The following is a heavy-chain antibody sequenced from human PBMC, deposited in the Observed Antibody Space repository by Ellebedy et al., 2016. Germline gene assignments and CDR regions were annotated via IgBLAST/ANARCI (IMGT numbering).Heavy chain of an antibody. CDR3: AKDAYSKGDC. D-gene: IGHD4-11*01. V-gene: IGHV3-23*01. CDR1: GFTFRSYA. J-gene: IGHJ4*02. CDR2: ISDSGGST. Sequence: GESLKISXAASGFTFRSYAMTWVRQAPGKGLEWVSAISDSGGSTYYADSVKGRFTISRDNSKNTLYLQMNSLTAEDTAVYYCAKDAYSKGDCWGQGTLVTVSS.